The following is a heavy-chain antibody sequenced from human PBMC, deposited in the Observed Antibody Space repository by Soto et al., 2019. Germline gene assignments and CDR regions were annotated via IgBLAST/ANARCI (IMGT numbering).Heavy chain of an antibody. J-gene: IGHJ4*02. V-gene: IGHV3-9*01. D-gene: IGHD2-15*01. Sequence: GGSLRLSCAASGFTFDDYAMHWVRQAPGKGLEWVSGISWNSNNIAYADSVKGRFTISRDNAKNSLYLQMNSLRAEDTALYYCAKDFGLLQYYFDYWGQGTLVTVSS. CDR2: ISWNSNNI. CDR1: GFTFDDYA. CDR3: AKDFGLLQYYFDY.